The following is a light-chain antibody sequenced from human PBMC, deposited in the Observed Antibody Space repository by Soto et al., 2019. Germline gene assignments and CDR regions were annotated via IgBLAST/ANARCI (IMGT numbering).Light chain of an antibody. CDR3: QQYYSTPQT. CDR1: QSVLYSSDNKNY. V-gene: IGKV4-1*01. CDR2: WAS. J-gene: IGKJ3*01. Sequence: DIVMTQSPDSLAVSLGERATINCKSSQSVLYSSDNKNYLAWYQQKPGQPPKLLIYWASTRESGVPDRFSGSGSGTDFTLTISRLQAEHVAVYYCQQYYSTPQTFGPGTKVDIK.